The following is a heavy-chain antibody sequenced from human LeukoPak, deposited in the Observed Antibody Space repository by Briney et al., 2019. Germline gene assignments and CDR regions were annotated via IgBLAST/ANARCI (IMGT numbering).Heavy chain of an antibody. CDR2: ISGSGGST. Sequence: GGSLRLSCAASGFTFSSDAMSWVRQAPGKGLEWVSAISGSGGSTYYADSVKGRFTISRDNSKNTLYLQMNSLRAEDTAVYYCAKDGNRVPSITMTHWGQGTLVTVSS. J-gene: IGHJ4*02. CDR1: GFTFSSDA. CDR3: AKDGNRVPSITMTH. D-gene: IGHD3-22*01. V-gene: IGHV3-23*01.